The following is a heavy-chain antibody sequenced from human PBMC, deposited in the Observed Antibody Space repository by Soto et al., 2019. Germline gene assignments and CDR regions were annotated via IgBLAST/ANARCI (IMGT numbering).Heavy chain of an antibody. CDR1: GFTFSDYY. D-gene: IGHD2-15*01. V-gene: IGHV3-11*01. Sequence: GGSLRLSCAASGFTFSDYYMSWIRQAPGKGLEWVSYISSSGSTIYYADSVKGRFTISRDNAKNSLYLQMNSLRAEDTAVYYCARDLRGDCSGGSCYFGSYWFDPWGQGTLVTVSS. CDR2: ISSSGSTI. CDR3: ARDLRGDCSGGSCYFGSYWFDP. J-gene: IGHJ5*02.